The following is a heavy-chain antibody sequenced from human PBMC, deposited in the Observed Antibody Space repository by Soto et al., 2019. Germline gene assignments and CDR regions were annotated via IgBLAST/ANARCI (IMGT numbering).Heavy chain of an antibody. V-gene: IGHV4-38-2*02. Sequence: PSETLSLTCAVSGYSISSGYYWGWIRQPPGKGLEWIGSIYHSGSTYYSPSLKSRVTISVDTSKNQFSLKLSSVTAADTAVYYCARDGPAFSGSYYLYWGQGTLVTVSS. CDR2: IYHSGST. J-gene: IGHJ4*02. D-gene: IGHD1-26*01. CDR1: GYSISSGYY. CDR3: ARDGPAFSGSYYLY.